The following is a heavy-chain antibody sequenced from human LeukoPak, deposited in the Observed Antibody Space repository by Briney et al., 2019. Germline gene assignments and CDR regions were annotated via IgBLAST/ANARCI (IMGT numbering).Heavy chain of an antibody. J-gene: IGHJ4*02. V-gene: IGHV4-38-2*02. D-gene: IGHD3-3*01. CDR1: GYSISSGYY. CDR2: IYHSGST. Sequence: PSETLSLTCTVSGYSISSGYYWGWIRQPPGKGLEWIGSIYHSGSTYYNPSLKSRVTISVDTSKNQFSLKLSSVTAADTAVYYCARMPYWSGFDYWGQGTLVTVSS. CDR3: ARMPYWSGFDY.